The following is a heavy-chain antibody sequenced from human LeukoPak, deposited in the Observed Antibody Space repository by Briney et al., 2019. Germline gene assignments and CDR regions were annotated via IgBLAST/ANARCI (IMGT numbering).Heavy chain of an antibody. CDR2: ISSSSSYI. Sequence: GGSLRLSCAASGFTFSSYSMNWVRQAPGKGLEGGLSISSSSSYIYYADSVKGRFTISRDNAKNSLYLQMNSLRAEDTAVYYCARGGYCSSTSCPDYWGQGTLVTVSS. D-gene: IGHD2-2*03. V-gene: IGHV3-21*01. CDR1: GFTFSSYS. CDR3: ARGGYCSSTSCPDY. J-gene: IGHJ4*02.